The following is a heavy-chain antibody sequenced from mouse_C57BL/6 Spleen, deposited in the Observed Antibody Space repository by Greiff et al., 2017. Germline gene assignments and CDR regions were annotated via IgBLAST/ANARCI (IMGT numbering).Heavy chain of an antibody. CDR2: IYPNSGST. D-gene: IGHD1-1*01. CDR3: ARNNYYGSSSQLFDY. V-gene: IGHV1-64*01. J-gene: IGHJ2*01. Sequence: QVQLQQPGAELVKPGASVKLSCKASGYTFTSYWMHWVKQRPGQGLEWIGMIYPNSGSTNYNEKFKSKATLTVDKSSSTAYMQLSSLTSEDSAVYYCARNNYYGSSSQLFDYWGQGTTLTVSS. CDR1: GYTFTSYW.